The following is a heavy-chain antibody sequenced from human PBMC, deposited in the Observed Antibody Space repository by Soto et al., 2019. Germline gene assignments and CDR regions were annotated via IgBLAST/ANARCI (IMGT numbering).Heavy chain of an antibody. J-gene: IGHJ4*02. Sequence: QVQLQESGPGLVQPSQTLSLSCTVSGGSITSGGYYWSWIRQHPGKGLEWIGYIYYSGTTYYNPFLKRRLTISVDTSRDQFSLEVNSVSAADTAVYYCARADSSGYPFEHWGQGTLVTVSS. V-gene: IGHV4-31*03. CDR3: ARADSSGYPFEH. D-gene: IGHD3-22*01. CDR1: GGSITSGGYY. CDR2: IYYSGTT.